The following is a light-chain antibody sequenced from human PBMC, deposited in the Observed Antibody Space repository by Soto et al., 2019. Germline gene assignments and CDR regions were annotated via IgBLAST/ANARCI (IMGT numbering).Light chain of an antibody. Sequence: QSALTQPPSASGTPGQRVTISCSGRSSNIGSNYVYWYQQLPGTAPKLLIFRNNQRPSGVPDRFSGSKSGTSASLAISGLRSDDEADYYCAAWDDSLSVVFGGGTKVTVL. CDR3: AAWDDSLSVV. CDR1: SSNIGSNY. V-gene: IGLV1-47*01. J-gene: IGLJ2*01. CDR2: RNN.